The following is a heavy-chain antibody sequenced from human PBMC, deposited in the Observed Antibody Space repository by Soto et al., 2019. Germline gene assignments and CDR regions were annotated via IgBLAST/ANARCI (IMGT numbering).Heavy chain of an antibody. D-gene: IGHD3-10*01. Sequence: EVQLVESGGGLVKPGGSLRISCAASGFTFSDHYMDWVRQAPGKGLEWVGRSKNKADSYTTEYAASVKGRFTISRDGSKNSLFLQMNSLKTEDTAVYYCTVWGSGNDFGAAWGQGILVTFSS. CDR1: GFTFSDHY. J-gene: IGHJ4*02. V-gene: IGHV3-72*01. CDR2: SKNKADSYTT. CDR3: TVWGSGNDFGAA.